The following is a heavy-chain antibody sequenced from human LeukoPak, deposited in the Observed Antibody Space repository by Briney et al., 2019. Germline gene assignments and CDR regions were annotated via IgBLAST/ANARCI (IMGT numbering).Heavy chain of an antibody. V-gene: IGHV3-7*01. D-gene: IGHD5-18*01. CDR2: IKQDGSEK. Sequence: HSGGSLRLSCAASGFTFSSYWMSWVRQAPGKGLEWVANIKQDGSEKYYVDSVKGRFTISRDNAKNSLYLQMNSLRAEDTAVYYCARENLDTAMVPFFDYWGQGTLVTVSS. CDR1: GFTFSSYW. CDR3: ARENLDTAMVPFFDY. J-gene: IGHJ4*02.